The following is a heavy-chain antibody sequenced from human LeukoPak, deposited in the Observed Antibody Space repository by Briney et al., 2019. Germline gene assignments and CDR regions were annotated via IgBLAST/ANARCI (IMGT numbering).Heavy chain of an antibody. CDR1: VYSFTSYW. V-gene: IGHV5-51*01. J-gene: IGHJ2*01. CDR2: IYPSDSDT. Sequence: PGESLKISCKGSVYSFTSYWIGCVRHMPGKGLVWMGIIYPSDSDTRYSPSFQGQVTISADKSISTAHLQWSSLKASDTAMCHCARHASSDFWSGSSWCFDLCGRATLVTVSS. D-gene: IGHD3-3*01. CDR3: ARHASSDFWSGSSWCFDL.